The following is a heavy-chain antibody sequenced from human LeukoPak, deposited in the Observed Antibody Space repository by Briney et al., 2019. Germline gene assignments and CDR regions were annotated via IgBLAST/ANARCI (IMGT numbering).Heavy chain of an antibody. CDR3: AKDWQFGIGEFYFDY. CDR1: GFTFSSYG. Sequence: GRSLRLSCAASGFTFSSYGMHWVRQAPGKGLEWVALMSYDGSDKYYADSVKGRFTISRDTSKNTLYLQMNSLRAEDTAVYYCAKDWQFGIGEFYFDYWGQGTLVTVSS. CDR2: MSYDGSDK. J-gene: IGHJ4*02. D-gene: IGHD3-10*01. V-gene: IGHV3-30*18.